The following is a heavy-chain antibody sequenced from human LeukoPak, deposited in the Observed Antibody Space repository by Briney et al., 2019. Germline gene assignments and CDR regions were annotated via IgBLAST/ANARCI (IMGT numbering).Heavy chain of an antibody. Sequence: GASVKVSCKASGYTFTSYGISWVRQAPGQGLEWMGWINPNSGGTNYAQKFQGRVTMTRDTSISTAYMELSRLRSDDTAVYYCARVDSSSWYLSLLRGGAFDIWGQGTMVTVSS. V-gene: IGHV1-2*02. J-gene: IGHJ3*02. D-gene: IGHD6-13*01. CDR1: GYTFTSYG. CDR3: ARVDSSSWYLSLLRGGAFDI. CDR2: INPNSGGT.